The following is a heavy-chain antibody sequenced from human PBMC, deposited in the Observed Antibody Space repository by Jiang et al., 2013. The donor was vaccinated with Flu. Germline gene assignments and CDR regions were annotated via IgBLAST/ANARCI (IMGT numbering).Heavy chain of an antibody. CDR1: GYIFTSYW. Sequence: EVKKPGESLKISCKGSGYIFTSYWIAWVRQMPGKGLEWMGVIYPGDSDTRYNPPFQGQVTISADKSISTAYLQWSSLKASDTAMYYCARQADYYGSGSRGWFDPWGQGTLVTVSS. CDR2: IYPGDSDT. CDR3: ARQADYYGSGSRGWFDP. V-gene: IGHV5-51*01. J-gene: IGHJ5*02. D-gene: IGHD3-10*01.